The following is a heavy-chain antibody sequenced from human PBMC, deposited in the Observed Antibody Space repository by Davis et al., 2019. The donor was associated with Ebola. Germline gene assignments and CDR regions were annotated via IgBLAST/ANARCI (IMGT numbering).Heavy chain of an antibody. V-gene: IGHV3-11*04. J-gene: IGHJ6*02. CDR3: ARVPVGYYYYGMDV. D-gene: IGHD1-26*01. CDR2: ISSSGSTI. Sequence: GESLKISCEASGFTFSDYYMNWIRQAPGKGLEWVSYISSSGSTIYYADSVKGRFTITRDNAKNSLYLQMNSLRAEDAAVYYCARVPVGYYYYGMDVWGQGTTVTVSS. CDR1: GFTFSDYY.